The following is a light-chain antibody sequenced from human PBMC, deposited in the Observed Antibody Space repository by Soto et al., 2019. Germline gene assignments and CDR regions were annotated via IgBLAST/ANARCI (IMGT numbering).Light chain of an antibody. V-gene: IGKV3-20*01. CDR1: QFVRSSY. CDR2: GAS. J-gene: IGKJ3*01. Sequence: EIVLTQSPSTLSLSPGERATLSCTASQFVRSSYLAWYQQRPGQAPSLLIYGASTKAAGIPDRFSGSGSGTDFTLTISRLEPEDFAFYYCQQYGSSLVTFGPGTKVDVK. CDR3: QQYGSSLVT.